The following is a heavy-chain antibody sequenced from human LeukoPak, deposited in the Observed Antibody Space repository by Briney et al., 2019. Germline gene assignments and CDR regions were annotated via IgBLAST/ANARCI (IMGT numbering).Heavy chain of an antibody. CDR3: AREGSSSWDH. V-gene: IGHV3-48*01. J-gene: IGHJ4*02. CDR2: ISSSSSTI. D-gene: IGHD6-13*01. Sequence: GGSLRLSCAASGFTFSSYGMTWVRQAPGRGLEWVSYISSSSSTIYYADSVKGRFTISRDNAKNSLYLQLNSLRAEDTAVYYCAREGSSSWDHWGQGTLVTVSS. CDR1: GFTFSSYG.